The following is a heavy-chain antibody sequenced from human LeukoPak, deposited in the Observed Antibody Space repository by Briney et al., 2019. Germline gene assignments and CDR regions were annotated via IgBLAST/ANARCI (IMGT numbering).Heavy chain of an antibody. CDR1: GFTFSHYG. D-gene: IGHD4-11*01. V-gene: IGHV3-33*06. Sequence: GGSLRLSCAASGFTFSHYGMHWVRHTPGAGLEGGAVIWSDGSDKYYAKSVKGRFTISRDNSKNSLFLQMNSLRAEDTAVYYCAKDAQRGFDYSNSLQNWGQGILVTVSS. J-gene: IGHJ1*01. CDR3: AKDAQRGFDYSNSLQN. CDR2: IWSDGSDK.